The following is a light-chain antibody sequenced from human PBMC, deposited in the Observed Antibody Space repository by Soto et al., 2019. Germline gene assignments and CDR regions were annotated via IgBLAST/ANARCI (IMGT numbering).Light chain of an antibody. V-gene: IGKV1-39*01. CDR1: QSISSY. Sequence: DVQMTQSPSYLSPSVGDRVTIACRASQSISSYLNWYQQKPGKXPXXLIYAASSLQSGVPSRFSGSGSGTDFTPTISSLQPEDFATYYCQHSYSTPLFGGGTKVDIK. CDR3: QHSYSTPL. J-gene: IGKJ4*01. CDR2: AAS.